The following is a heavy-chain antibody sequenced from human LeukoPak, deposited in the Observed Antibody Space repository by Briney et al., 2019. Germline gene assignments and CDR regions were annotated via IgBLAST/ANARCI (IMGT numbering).Heavy chain of an antibody. J-gene: IGHJ5*02. D-gene: IGHD3/OR15-3a*01. V-gene: IGHV1-8*01. CDR3: ARSWWGTDRLLYENWFNP. Sequence: ASVKVSCKASGYTFTSYDINWVRQATGQGLEWMGWMHPNSGNTGYAQNFQGRVTMTRNTSISTAYMELSSLRSEDTAVYYCARSWWGTDRLLYENWFNPWGQGTLVTVSS. CDR1: GYTFTSYD. CDR2: MHPNSGNT.